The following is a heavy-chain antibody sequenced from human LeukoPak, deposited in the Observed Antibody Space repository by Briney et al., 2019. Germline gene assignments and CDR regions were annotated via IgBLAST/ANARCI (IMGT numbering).Heavy chain of an antibody. CDR2: ISWNSGSI. V-gene: IGHV3-9*01. D-gene: IGHD1-26*01. Sequence: GGSLRLSCAVSGFTFDDYAMHWVRQAPGKGLEWVSGISWNSGSIGYADSVKGRFTTSRDNAKNSLYLQMNSLRAEDTAVYYCARGPDSGSYFDYWGQGTLVTVSS. J-gene: IGHJ4*02. CDR3: ARGPDSGSYFDY. CDR1: GFTFDDYA.